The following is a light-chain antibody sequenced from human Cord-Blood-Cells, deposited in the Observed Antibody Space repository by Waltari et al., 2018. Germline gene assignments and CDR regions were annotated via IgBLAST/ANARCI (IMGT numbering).Light chain of an antibody. V-gene: IGLV1-44*01. J-gene: IGLJ1*01. CDR1: SSNIGSNT. CDR3: AAWDDSLNGYV. CDR2: RNN. Sequence: QSVLTQSPSASGTPGQRVTISCSGSSSNIGSNTVNWYQQLPGTAPKLLIYRNNQRPAGVPDRFSGSKSGTSASLAISGLQAEDEADYYCAAWDDSLNGYVFGTGTKVTVL.